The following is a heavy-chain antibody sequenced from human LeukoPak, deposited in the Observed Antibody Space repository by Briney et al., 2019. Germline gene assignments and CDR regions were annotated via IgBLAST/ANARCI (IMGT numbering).Heavy chain of an antibody. V-gene: IGHV4-59*01. D-gene: IGHD3-16*01. CDR1: GGSIGSYY. CDR3: AKGAEDFDY. J-gene: IGHJ4*02. CDR2: IYYSGST. Sequence: PSETLSLTCTVSGGSIGSYYWSWIRQPPGKGLEWIGYIYYSGSTNYNPSLKSRVTISVDTSKNQFSLKLSSVTAADTAVYYCAKGAEDFDYWGQGTLVTVSS.